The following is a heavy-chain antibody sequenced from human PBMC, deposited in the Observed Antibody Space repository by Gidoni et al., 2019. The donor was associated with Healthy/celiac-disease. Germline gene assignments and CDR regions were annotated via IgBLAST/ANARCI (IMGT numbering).Heavy chain of an antibody. D-gene: IGHD1-26*01. Sequence: QLQLQESGPGLVKPSETLSLTCTVPGGSLSSSSYYWGWIRQPPGKGLEWIGSIYYSGSTYYNPSLKSRVTISVDTSKNQFSLKLSSVTAADTAVYYCARDPYYRGNSGYFQHWGQGTLVTVSS. V-gene: IGHV4-39*07. CDR3: ARDPYYRGNSGYFQH. CDR1: GGSLSSSSYY. J-gene: IGHJ1*01. CDR2: IYYSGST.